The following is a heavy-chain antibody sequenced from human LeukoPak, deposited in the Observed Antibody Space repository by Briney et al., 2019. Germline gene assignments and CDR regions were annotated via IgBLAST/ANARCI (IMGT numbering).Heavy chain of an antibody. CDR2: ISSSSSYI. J-gene: IGHJ4*02. V-gene: IGHV3-21*01. Sequence: PGGSLRLSCAASGFTFSSYSMNWVRQAPGKGLEWVSSISSSSSYIYYADSVKGRFTISRDNAKYSLYLQMNSLRAEDTAVYYCARIYCSGGSCYFGYWGQGTLVTVSS. CDR3: ARIYCSGGSCYFGY. CDR1: GFTFSSYS. D-gene: IGHD2-15*01.